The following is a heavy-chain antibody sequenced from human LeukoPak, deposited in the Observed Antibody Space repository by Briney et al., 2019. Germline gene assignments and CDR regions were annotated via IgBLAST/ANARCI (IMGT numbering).Heavy chain of an antibody. D-gene: IGHD5-12*01. CDR2: IIPIFGTA. J-gene: IGHJ5*02. V-gene: IGHV1-69*13. Sequence: GASVKVSCKASGGTFSSYAISWVRQAPGQGLEWMGGIIPIFGTANYAQKFQGRVTITADESTSTAYMELSSLRSEDTAVYYCARVPRLRIVATVYFDPWGQGTLVTVSS. CDR3: ARVPRLRIVATVYFDP. CDR1: GGTFSSYA.